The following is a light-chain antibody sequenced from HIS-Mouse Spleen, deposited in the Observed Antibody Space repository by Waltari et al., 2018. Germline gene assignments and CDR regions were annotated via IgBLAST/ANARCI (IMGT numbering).Light chain of an antibody. CDR1: SSYVGSYNR. CDR2: EVS. CDR3: SSYTSSSTFWV. J-gene: IGLJ3*02. V-gene: IGLV2-18*02. Sequence: QSALTQPPSVSGSPGQSVTISCTGTSSYVGSYNRVSWYQQPPGTAPKLMIYEVSNRPSGVPDRFSGSKSGNTASLTISGLQAEDEADYYCSSYTSSSTFWVFGGGTKLTVL.